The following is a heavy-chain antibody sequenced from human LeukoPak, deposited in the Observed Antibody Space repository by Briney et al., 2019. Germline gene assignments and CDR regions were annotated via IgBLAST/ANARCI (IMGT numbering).Heavy chain of an antibody. D-gene: IGHD6-19*01. CDR1: GFIFSTYA. V-gene: IGHV3-23*01. CDR2: ISGGSDST. Sequence: GGSLRLSCAASGFIFSTYAMSWVRQAPGQGLEWVSGISGGSDSTFYADSVKGRFTISRDNSKNTLYLQMNSLRVEDTAVYYCASWPVGWYGEDSWGQGTLVTVSS. CDR3: ASWPVGWYGEDS. J-gene: IGHJ4*02.